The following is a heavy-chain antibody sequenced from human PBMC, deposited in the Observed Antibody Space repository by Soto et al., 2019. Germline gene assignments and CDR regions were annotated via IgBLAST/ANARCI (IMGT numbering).Heavy chain of an antibody. D-gene: IGHD2-8*01. J-gene: IGHJ6*02. Sequence: PSETLSLTCTVSGGSVSIGGSYWSWIRQHPGKGLEWIGYIYDSGTTYYNPSLKSRAIISIDTSKGQFSLKLSSVTAADTAVYYCARGTGYCTNGVCHLNGMDVWGQGTTVTVSS. CDR3: ARGTGYCTNGVCHLNGMDV. CDR1: GGSVSIGGSY. CDR2: IYDSGTT. V-gene: IGHV4-31*03.